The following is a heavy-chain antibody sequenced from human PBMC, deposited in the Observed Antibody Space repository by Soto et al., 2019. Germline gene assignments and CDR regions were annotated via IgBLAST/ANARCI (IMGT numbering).Heavy chain of an antibody. Sequence: GGSLSLSCAASGFTFSSYAMHWVRQAPGKGLEWVVVISYDGSNKYYADSVKGRFTISRDNSKNTLYLQMNSLRAEDTAVYYCARDPGNKALYYFDYWGQGTLVTVSS. CDR1: GFTFSSYA. D-gene: IGHD1-1*01. CDR2: ISYDGSNK. V-gene: IGHV3-30-3*01. CDR3: ARDPGNKALYYFDY. J-gene: IGHJ4*02.